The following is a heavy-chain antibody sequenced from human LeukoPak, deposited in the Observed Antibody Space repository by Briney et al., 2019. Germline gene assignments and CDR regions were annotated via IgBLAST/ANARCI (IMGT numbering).Heavy chain of an antibody. CDR1: GYTFTCYY. CDR2: INPNSGGT. V-gene: IGHV1-2*02. D-gene: IGHD6-19*01. Sequence: GASVRVSCKASGYTFTCYYMHWVRQAPGQGLEWMGWINPNSGGTNYAQKFQGRVTMTRDTSISTAYMELSRLRSDATAVYYCARVRSVAVAVGFDPWGQGTLVTVSS. J-gene: IGHJ5*02. CDR3: ARVRSVAVAVGFDP.